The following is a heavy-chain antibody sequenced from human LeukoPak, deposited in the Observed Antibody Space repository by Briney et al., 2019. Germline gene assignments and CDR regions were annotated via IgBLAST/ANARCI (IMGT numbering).Heavy chain of an antibody. Sequence: GGSLRLSCAASGFTFSTYAMHWVRQAPGKGLEWLAVISSDGRDTHYADSVKGRFTISRDNSQNTLYLQMNSLRAEDTALYNCAKDLHRIAAYYFDYWGQGTLVTVSS. CDR3: AKDLHRIAAYYFDY. V-gene: IGHV3-30*18. J-gene: IGHJ4*02. CDR1: GFTFSTYA. CDR2: ISSDGRDT. D-gene: IGHD6-13*01.